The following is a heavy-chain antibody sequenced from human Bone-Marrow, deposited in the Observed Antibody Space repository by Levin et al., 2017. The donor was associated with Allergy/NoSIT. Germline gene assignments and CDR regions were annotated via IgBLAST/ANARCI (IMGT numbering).Heavy chain of an antibody. J-gene: IGHJ4*02. V-gene: IGHV3-7*01. CDR2: INQDGSEK. D-gene: IGHD6-6*01. CDR3: TRDPVIAARQVY. CDR1: GFILSSYW. Sequence: GGSLRLSCAASGFILSSYWMSWVRQAPGKGLEWVANINQDGSEKYYVDSVKGRFTISRDNAKNSVYLQMNSLRDEDTAVYYCTRDPVIAARQVYWGQGTLVTVSS.